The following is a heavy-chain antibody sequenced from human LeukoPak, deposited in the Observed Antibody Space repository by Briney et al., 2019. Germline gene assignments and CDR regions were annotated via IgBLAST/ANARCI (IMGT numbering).Heavy chain of an antibody. CDR2: IYSGGST. CDR3: ARVENLSDDAFDI. V-gene: IGHV3-66*01. J-gene: IGHJ3*02. D-gene: IGHD1-14*01. Sequence: GGSLRLSCAASGFTFSSFAMGWVRQAPGKGLEWVSVIYSGGSTYYADSVKGRFTISRDNSKNTLYLQMNSLRAEDTAVYYCARVENLSDDAFDIWGQGTMVTVSS. CDR1: GFTFSSFA.